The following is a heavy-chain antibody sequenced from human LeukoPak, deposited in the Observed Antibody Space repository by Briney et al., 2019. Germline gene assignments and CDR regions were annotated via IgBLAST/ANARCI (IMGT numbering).Heavy chain of an antibody. J-gene: IGHJ4*02. Sequence: PGGSLRLSCAASGFTVSSNYMSWVRQAPGKGLEWVSVIYSGGSTYYADSVKGRFTISRDNSKNTLYLQMNSLRAEDTAVYYCARVMVGASGFDYWGQGTLVTVSS. D-gene: IGHD1-26*01. V-gene: IGHV3-53*01. CDR2: IYSGGST. CDR1: GFTVSSNY. CDR3: ARVMVGASGFDY.